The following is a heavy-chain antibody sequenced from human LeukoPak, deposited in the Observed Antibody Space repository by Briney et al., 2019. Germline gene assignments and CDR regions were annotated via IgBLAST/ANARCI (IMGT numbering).Heavy chain of an antibody. V-gene: IGHV3-74*01. CDR1: GFTFSSYM. CDR3: ARDWVYKIDY. CDR2: ISHDGII. J-gene: IGHJ4*02. Sequence: GGSLRLSCETAGFTFSSYMMHWVRRTPGKGLVWVSRISHDGIISYADSVKGRFTISRDNAKNTLTLQMNSLRVEDTAVYFCARDWVYKIDYWGRGTLVTVSS. D-gene: IGHD5-24*01.